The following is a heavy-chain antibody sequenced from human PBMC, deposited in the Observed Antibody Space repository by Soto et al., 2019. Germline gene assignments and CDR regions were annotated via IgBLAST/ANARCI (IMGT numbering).Heavy chain of an antibody. Sequence: PGGSLRLSCAASGFTFSSYAMSWVRQAPGKGLEWVSAISGSGGSTYYADSVKGRFTISRDNSKNTLYLQMNSLRAEDTAVYYCAKDSLSTTVTTGIFDPWGQGTLVTVS. D-gene: IGHD4-4*01. CDR3: AKDSLSTTVTTGIFDP. V-gene: IGHV3-23*01. J-gene: IGHJ5*02. CDR2: ISGSGGST. CDR1: GFTFSSYA.